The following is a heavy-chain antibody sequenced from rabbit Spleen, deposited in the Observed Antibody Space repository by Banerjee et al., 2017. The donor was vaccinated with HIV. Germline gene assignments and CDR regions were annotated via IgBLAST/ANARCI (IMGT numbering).Heavy chain of an antibody. D-gene: IGHD5-1*01. V-gene: IGHV1S47*01. Sequence: EESGGDLVKPGASLTLTCTASGFSFNAYGISWVRQAPGKGPEWIACIYNGDGSTYYANWVNGRFSISRSTSLNTVTLQMTSLTAADTATYFCARAIYGSGNGGRIDNLDLWGPGTLVTVS. J-gene: IGHJ4*01. CDR1: GFSFNAYG. CDR2: IYNGDGST. CDR3: ARAIYGSGNGGRIDNLDL.